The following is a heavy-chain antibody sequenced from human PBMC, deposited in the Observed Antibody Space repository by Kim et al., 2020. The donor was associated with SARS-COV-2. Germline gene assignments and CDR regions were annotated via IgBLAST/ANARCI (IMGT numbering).Heavy chain of an antibody. CDR2: IWCGGSNK. J-gene: IGHJ4*01. Sequence: GGSLRLSCAASGFTFSSYAMHWVRQAPGKGLEWVAVIWCGGSNKYYADSVKGRFTISRDNAKNTLYLQMNSLRAEDTAVYYCAKVIGHSSGPNYYFDYWG. D-gene: IGHD3-22*01. V-gene: IGHV3-33*06. CDR1: GFTFSSYA. CDR3: AKVIGHSSGPNYYFDY.